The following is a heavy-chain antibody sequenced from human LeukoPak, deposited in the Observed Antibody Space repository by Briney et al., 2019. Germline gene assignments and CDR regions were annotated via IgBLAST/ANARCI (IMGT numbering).Heavy chain of an antibody. Sequence: GGSLRLSCAASGFPFSGSAMHWVRQASGKGLEWVGRIRSKENTYATSYAASVKGRFTISRDDSKKAAYLQMNSLKTEDTAVYYCTTTYYYDSSGYTLDYWGQGTLVTVSS. CDR2: IRSKENTYAT. D-gene: IGHD3-22*01. CDR3: TTTYYYDSSGYTLDY. J-gene: IGHJ4*02. CDR1: GFPFSGSA. V-gene: IGHV3-73*01.